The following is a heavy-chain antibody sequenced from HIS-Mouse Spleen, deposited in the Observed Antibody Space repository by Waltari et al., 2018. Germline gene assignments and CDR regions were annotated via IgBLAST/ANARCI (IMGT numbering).Heavy chain of an antibody. CDR1: GGSISRSSYY. D-gene: IGHD6-13*01. V-gene: IGHV4-39*07. CDR2: IYYSGRT. J-gene: IGHJ2*01. Sequence: QLQLQESGPGLVKPSETLSLTCTVPGGSISRSSYYWGRIRQPPGKGLEWIGSIYYSGRTYYNPSLKSRVTISVDTSKNQFSLKLSSVTAADTAVYYCAREIPYSSSWYDWYFDLWGRDTLVTVSS. CDR3: AREIPYSSSWYDWYFDL.